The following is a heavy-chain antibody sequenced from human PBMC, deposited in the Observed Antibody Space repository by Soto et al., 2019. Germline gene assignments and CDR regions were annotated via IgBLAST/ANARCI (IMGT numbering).Heavy chain of an antibody. CDR1: GGSISSYY. Sequence: SETLSLTCTVSGGSISSYYWSWIRQPAGKGLEWIGRIYTSGSTNYNPSLKSRVTMSVDTSKNQFSLKLSSVTAADPAAYYCARVSRIAAAYPEYNWFDPWGQGTLVTVSS. J-gene: IGHJ5*02. CDR2: IYTSGST. V-gene: IGHV4-4*07. D-gene: IGHD6-13*01. CDR3: ARVSRIAAAYPEYNWFDP.